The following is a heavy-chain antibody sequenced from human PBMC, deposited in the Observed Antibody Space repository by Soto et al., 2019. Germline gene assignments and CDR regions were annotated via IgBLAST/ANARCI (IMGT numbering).Heavy chain of an antibody. J-gene: IGHJ6*03. CDR3: ASTANVASEKGRYYYYMDV. V-gene: IGHV3-7*01. D-gene: IGHD5-18*01. Sequence: PGGSLRLSCAASGFTCSSYWMSWVRQAPGKGLEWVANIKQDGSEKYYVDSVKGRFTISRDNAKNSLYLQMNSLRAEDTAVYYCASTANVASEKGRYYYYMDVWGKGTTVTVSS. CDR1: GFTCSSYW. CDR2: IKQDGSEK.